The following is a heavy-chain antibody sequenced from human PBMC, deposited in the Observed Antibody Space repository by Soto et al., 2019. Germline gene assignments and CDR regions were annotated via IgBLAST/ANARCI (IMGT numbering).Heavy chain of an antibody. CDR1: GFTFSSYG. CDR3: ARAPPFSSCSGGSCYSGFDY. D-gene: IGHD2-15*01. J-gene: IGHJ4*02. CDR2: IWYDGSNK. Sequence: GGSLRLSCAASGFTFSSYGMHWVRQAPGKGLEWVAVIWYDGSNKYYADSVKGRFTISRDNSKNTLYLQMNSLRAEDTAVYYCARAPPFSSCSGGSCYSGFDYWGQGTLVTVSS. V-gene: IGHV3-33*01.